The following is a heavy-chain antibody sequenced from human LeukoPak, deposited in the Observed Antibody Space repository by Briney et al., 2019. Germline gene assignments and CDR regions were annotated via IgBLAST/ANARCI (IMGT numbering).Heavy chain of an antibody. CDR3: ARDVVGATYFD. V-gene: IGHV3-23*01. J-gene: IGHJ4*02. D-gene: IGHD1-26*01. CDR2: ISGSGAST. CDR1: GFTFTSYV. Sequence: GGSLRLSCAASGFTFTSYVMSWVRQAPGKGLEWVSGISGSGASTYYADSVKGRLTISRDNSKNTLYLQMNSLRAEDTAVYYCARDVVGATYFDWGQGTLVTVSS.